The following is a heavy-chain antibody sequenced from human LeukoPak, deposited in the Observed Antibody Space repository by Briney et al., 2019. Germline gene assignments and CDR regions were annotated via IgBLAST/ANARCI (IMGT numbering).Heavy chain of an antibody. Sequence: PGGSLRLSCAASGFTFSSYGMHWVRQAPGKGLEWVAFIRYDGSNKYYADSVKGRFTISRDNSKNTLYLQMNSLRAEDTAVYYCAKDPPRHYGGVFDIWGQGTMVTVSS. D-gene: IGHD4-23*01. CDR3: AKDPPRHYGGVFDI. V-gene: IGHV3-30*02. CDR2: IRYDGSNK. J-gene: IGHJ3*02. CDR1: GFTFSSYG.